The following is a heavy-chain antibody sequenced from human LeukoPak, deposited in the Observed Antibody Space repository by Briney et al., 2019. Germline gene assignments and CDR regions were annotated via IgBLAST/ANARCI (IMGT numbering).Heavy chain of an antibody. V-gene: IGHV1-46*01. CDR3: ATYTQSGAQGVNDY. D-gene: IGHD3-10*01. CDR1: GYTFTDYY. Sequence: ASVKVSCKASGYTFTDYYMHWVRQAPGQGLEWMGLIHPNDGDTKYAQEFQDRVTMTRDTSTSTVYMELSSLRSEDTAVYYCATYTQSGAQGVNDYWGQGTLVTVSS. CDR2: IHPNDGDT. J-gene: IGHJ4*02.